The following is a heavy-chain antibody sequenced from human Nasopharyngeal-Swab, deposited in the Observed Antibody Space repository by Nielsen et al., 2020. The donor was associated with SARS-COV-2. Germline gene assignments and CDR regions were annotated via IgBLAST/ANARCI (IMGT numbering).Heavy chain of an antibody. D-gene: IGHD6-13*01. J-gene: IGHJ4*02. Sequence: SCAASVFTFSDYYMSWIRQAPGKGLEWVSYISSSSSYTDYADSVKGRFTISRDNAKNSLYLQMDNLRAEDTAVYYCARSTSSSWYRPLDYWGQGTLV. CDR1: VFTFSDYY. CDR3: ARSTSSSWYRPLDY. CDR2: ISSSSSYT. V-gene: IGHV3-11*03.